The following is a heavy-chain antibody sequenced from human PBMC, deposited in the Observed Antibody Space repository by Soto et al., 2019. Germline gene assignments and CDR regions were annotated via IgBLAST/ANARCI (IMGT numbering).Heavy chain of an antibody. V-gene: IGHV1-18*01. Sequence: GASVKVSCKASGYTFTSYGSSWVRQEHGQGLEWMGWVSAYNGNTNYAQKLQGRVTMTTDTSTSTAYMELRSLRSDDTAVYYCARDGVYYYDSSGPSPGYYYGMDVWGQGTTVTVSS. CDR3: ARDGVYYYDSSGPSPGYYYGMDV. CDR1: GYTFTSYG. D-gene: IGHD3-22*01. J-gene: IGHJ6*02. CDR2: VSAYNGNT.